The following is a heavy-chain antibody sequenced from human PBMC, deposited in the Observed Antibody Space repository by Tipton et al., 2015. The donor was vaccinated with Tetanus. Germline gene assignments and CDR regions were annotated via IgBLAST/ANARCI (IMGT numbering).Heavy chain of an antibody. Sequence: TLSLTCTVSGGSMSTYYWSWIRQPPGKGLEWLAYISDSGLTNSNYFLKSRITISRDTSRNQFSLRLTSVTAADTAAYYCTRANHEFPKKGPFDSWGQGTLVIVS. CDR3: TRANHEFPKKGPFDS. CDR2: ISDSGLT. D-gene: IGHD3-10*01. J-gene: IGHJ4*02. CDR1: GGSMSTYY. V-gene: IGHV4-59*01.